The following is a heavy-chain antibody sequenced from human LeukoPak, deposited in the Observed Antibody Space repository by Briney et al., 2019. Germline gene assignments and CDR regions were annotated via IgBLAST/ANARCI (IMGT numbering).Heavy chain of an antibody. CDR3: AGGDNPGYGDYDFDY. CDR2: ISYDGGKK. Sequence: GGSLRLSCAASGFTFSSHDMHWVRQAPGKGLEWVAIISYDGGKKDYADSVKGRFTISRDNSKNTLYLQMNSLRTEDRAVYYCAGGDNPGYGDYDFDYWGQGTLVTVSS. CDR1: GFTFSSHD. J-gene: IGHJ4*02. D-gene: IGHD4-17*01. V-gene: IGHV3-30*03.